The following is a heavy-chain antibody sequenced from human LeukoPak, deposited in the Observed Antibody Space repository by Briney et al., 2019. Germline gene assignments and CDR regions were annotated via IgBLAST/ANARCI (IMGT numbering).Heavy chain of an antibody. CDR2: ISSSGSTI. Sequence: GGCLRLSCAASGFTFSDYYMSWIRQAPGKGLEWVSYISSSGSTIYYADSVKGRFTISRDNAKNSLYLQMNSLRAEDTAVYYCARATYYDSSGYYGMVDPDYWGQGTLVTVSS. V-gene: IGHV3-11*01. CDR3: ARATYYDSSGYYGMVDPDY. D-gene: IGHD3-22*01. CDR1: GFTFSDYY. J-gene: IGHJ4*02.